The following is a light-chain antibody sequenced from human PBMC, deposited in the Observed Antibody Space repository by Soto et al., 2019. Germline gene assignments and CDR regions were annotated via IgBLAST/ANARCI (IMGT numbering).Light chain of an antibody. J-gene: IGKJ5*01. V-gene: IGKV3-20*01. Sequence: EIVLTQSPGTLSLSPGERATLSCRASQSVTSTNLAWYQQKPGQAPRLLIYGASRRATGIPDRISGGGSGTDFTLTISRLEPDEFAVYYCQHYVTSSITVGKGKRLEIK. CDR3: QHYVTSSIT. CDR1: QSVTSTN. CDR2: GAS.